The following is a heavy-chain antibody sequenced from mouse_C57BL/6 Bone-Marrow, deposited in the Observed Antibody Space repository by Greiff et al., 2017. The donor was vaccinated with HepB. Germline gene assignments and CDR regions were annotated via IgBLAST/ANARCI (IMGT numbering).Heavy chain of an antibody. CDR2: IYPGSGST. CDR3: AREGANFTGVNY. D-gene: IGHD6-1*01. J-gene: IGHJ2*01. CDR1: GYTFTSYW. Sequence: QVQLQQPGAELVKPGASVKMSCKASGYTFTSYWITWVKQRPGQGLEWIGDIYPGSGSTNYNEKFKSKATLTVDTSSSTAYMQLSSLTSEDSAVYYCAREGANFTGVNYWGQGTTLTVSS. V-gene: IGHV1-55*01.